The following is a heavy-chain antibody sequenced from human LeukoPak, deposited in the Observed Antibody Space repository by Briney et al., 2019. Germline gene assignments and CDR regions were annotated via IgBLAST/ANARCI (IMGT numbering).Heavy chain of an antibody. CDR3: ARGYDILTGYFPFDY. V-gene: IGHV4-39*07. CDR1: GGSISSSSYY. CDR2: IYYSGST. D-gene: IGHD3-9*01. Sequence: SETLSLTCTVSGGSISSSSYYWGWIRQPPGKGLEWIGSIYYSGSTYYNPSLKSRVTISVDTSKNQFSLKLSSVTAADTAVYYCARGYDILTGYFPFDYWGQGTLVSVSS. J-gene: IGHJ4*02.